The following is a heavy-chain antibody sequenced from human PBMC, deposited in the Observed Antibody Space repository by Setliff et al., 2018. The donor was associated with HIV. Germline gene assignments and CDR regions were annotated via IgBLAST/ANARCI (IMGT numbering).Heavy chain of an antibody. V-gene: IGHV3-33*03. D-gene: IGHD5-18*01. CDR1: GFTFDLYA. CDR2: IWNSGGDK. Sequence: GGSLRLSCETSGFTFDLYAMHWVRQAPGKGLEWVAAIWNSGGDKYYADSVKGRYTISRDNSKNTLFLQINSLTVEDTAVYYCARPWVGYSYGSLDYWGQGTLVTVSS. CDR3: ARPWVGYSYGSLDY. J-gene: IGHJ4*02.